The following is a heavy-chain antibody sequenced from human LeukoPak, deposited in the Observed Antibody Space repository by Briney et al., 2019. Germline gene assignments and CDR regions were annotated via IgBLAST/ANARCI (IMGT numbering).Heavy chain of an antibody. Sequence: GGSLRLSCAASGFTFSSYAMHWVRQAPGKGLEWVAVISYDGSNKYYADSVKGRFTISRDNSKNTLYLQMNSLRAEDTAVYYCARETVGYALLMVYEPPPFDYWGQGTLVTVSS. CDR3: ARETVGYALLMVYEPPPFDY. CDR2: ISYDGSNK. D-gene: IGHD2-8*01. V-gene: IGHV3-30*01. CDR1: GFTFSSYA. J-gene: IGHJ4*02.